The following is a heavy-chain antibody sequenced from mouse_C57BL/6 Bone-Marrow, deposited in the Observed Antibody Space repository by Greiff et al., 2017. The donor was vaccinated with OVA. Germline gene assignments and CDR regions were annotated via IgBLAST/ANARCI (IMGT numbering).Heavy chain of an antibody. CDR2: IHPNSGST. Sequence: QVQLQQPGAELVKPGASVKLSCKASGYTFTSYWMHWVKQRPGQGLEWIGMIHPNSGSTNYNEKFKSKATLTVDKSSSTAYMQLSSLTSEDSAVYYCARSNPYYYGSSYGYWYFDVWGTGTTVTVSS. CDR1: GYTFTSYW. D-gene: IGHD1-1*01. CDR3: ARSNPYYYGSSYGYWYFDV. J-gene: IGHJ1*03. V-gene: IGHV1-64*01.